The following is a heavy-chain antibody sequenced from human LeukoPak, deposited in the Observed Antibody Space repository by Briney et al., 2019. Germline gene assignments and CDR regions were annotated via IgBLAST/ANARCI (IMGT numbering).Heavy chain of an antibody. D-gene: IGHD5-12*01. J-gene: IGHJ4*02. CDR3: ARGPRRGYSGYDFDY. CDR1: GGTFSSYA. Sequence: SVKVSCKASGGTFSSYAISWVRQAPGQGLEWMGRIIPILGIANYAQKFQGRVTITADKSTSTAYMELSSLRSEDTAVYYCARGPRRGYSGYDFDYWGQGTLVTVSS. V-gene: IGHV1-69*04. CDR2: IIPILGIA.